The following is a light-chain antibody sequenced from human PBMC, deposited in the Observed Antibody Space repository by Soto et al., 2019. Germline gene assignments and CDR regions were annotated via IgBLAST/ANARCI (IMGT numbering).Light chain of an antibody. CDR1: SSDVGGYRY. J-gene: IGLJ3*02. CDR2: EVS. Sequence: QSVLTQPASVSGSPGQSITISCTGTSSDVGGYRYVSWYQQHPGKAPKLMIYEVSDRPSGVSKRFSGSKSGNTASLTISGLQAEDEGEYYCSSYTSSSTRVFGGGTKLTVL. V-gene: IGLV2-14*01. CDR3: SSYTSSSTRV.